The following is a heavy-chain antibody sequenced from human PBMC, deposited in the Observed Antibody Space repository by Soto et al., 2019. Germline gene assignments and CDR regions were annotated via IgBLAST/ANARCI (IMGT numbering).Heavy chain of an antibody. CDR1: GFTFSSYS. CDR2: ISSSSSYI. D-gene: IGHD5-12*01. J-gene: IGHJ4*02. V-gene: IGHV3-21*01. CDR3: ARDFRDGYYFDY. Sequence: EVQLVESGGGLVKPGGSLRLSCAASGFTFSSYSMNWVRQAPGKGLEWVSSISSSSSYIYYADSVKGRFTISRDNAKNSLYLQINSLRAEDTAVYYCARDFRDGYYFDYWGQGTLVTVSS.